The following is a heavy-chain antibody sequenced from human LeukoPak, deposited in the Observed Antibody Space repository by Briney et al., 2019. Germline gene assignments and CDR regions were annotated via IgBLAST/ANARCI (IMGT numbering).Heavy chain of an antibody. J-gene: IGHJ2*01. Sequence: GGSLRLSCAASGFTFSSYAMSWVRQAPGKGLEWVSSITGSGRHTYYADSVKGRFTISRDNSKNTLYLQMNSLRAEDTAVYYCARNPYDSSGYKAPYWHFDLWGRGTLVTVSS. CDR1: GFTFSSYA. D-gene: IGHD3-22*01. V-gene: IGHV3-23*01. CDR3: ARNPYDSSGYKAPYWHFDL. CDR2: ITGSGRHT.